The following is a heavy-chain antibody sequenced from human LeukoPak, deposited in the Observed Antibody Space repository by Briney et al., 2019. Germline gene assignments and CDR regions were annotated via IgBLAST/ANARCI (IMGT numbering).Heavy chain of an antibody. D-gene: IGHD1-26*01. CDR2: ISSSSSYI. V-gene: IGHV3-21*01. CDR3: ARGGGGSYRNNWFDP. J-gene: IGHJ5*02. Sequence: GGSLRLSCAASGYTFGTYAMSWVRQAPGKGLEWVSSISSSSSYIYYADSVKGRFTISRDNAKNSLYLQMNSLRAEDTAVYYCARGGGGSYRNNWFDPWGQGTLVTVSS. CDR1: GYTFGTYA.